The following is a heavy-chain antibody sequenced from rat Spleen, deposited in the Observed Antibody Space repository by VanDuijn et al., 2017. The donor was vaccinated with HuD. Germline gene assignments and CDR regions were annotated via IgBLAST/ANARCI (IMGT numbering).Heavy chain of an antibody. CDR1: GFTFSDYG. Sequence: EVQLVESGGGLVQPGRSLKLSCAASGFTFSDYGMAWVRQAPTKGLEWVATISSDGGRNFYRDSVKGRFTISRDNAKRSLYLQMNSLQTEDTATYYCARANRDSYAHFDYWGQGVMVTVSS. J-gene: IGHJ2*01. V-gene: IGHV5-29*01. D-gene: IGHD1-12*01. CDR3: ARANRDSYAHFDY. CDR2: ISSDGGRN.